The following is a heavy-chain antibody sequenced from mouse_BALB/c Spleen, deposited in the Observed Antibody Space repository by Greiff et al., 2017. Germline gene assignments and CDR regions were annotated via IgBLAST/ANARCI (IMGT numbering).Heavy chain of an antibody. CDR3: ARWNYLYAMDY. J-gene: IGHJ4*01. Sequence: QVQLQQPGAELVKPGASVNLSCKASGYTFTSYWMHWVKQRPGQGLEWIGEIDPSDSYTNYNQKFKGKATLTVDKSSSTAYMQLSSLTSEDSAVYYCARWNYLYAMDYWGQGTSVTVSS. CDR2: IDPSDSYT. V-gene: IGHV1-69*02. D-gene: IGHD5-5*01. CDR1: GYTFTSYW.